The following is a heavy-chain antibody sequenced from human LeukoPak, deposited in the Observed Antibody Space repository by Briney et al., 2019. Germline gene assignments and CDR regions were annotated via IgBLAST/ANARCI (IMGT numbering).Heavy chain of an antibody. V-gene: IGHV4-59*11. D-gene: IGHD3-16*01. J-gene: IGHJ3*02. CDR3: TRGITGHYRSLGGFAFDI. Sequence: SETLSLTCTVSGASITQHYWSWIRQPPGKGLEYIGYFYYDGSTNYTSSVRSRVTILVDTSKNQLTLNLRSVSAADTAKYYCTRGITGHYRSLGGFAFDIWGQGTMVAVSS. CDR2: FYYDGST. CDR1: GASITQHY.